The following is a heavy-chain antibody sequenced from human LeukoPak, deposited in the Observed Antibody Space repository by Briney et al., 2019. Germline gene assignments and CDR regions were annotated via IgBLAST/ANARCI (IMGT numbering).Heavy chain of an antibody. CDR3: ARGISSWYGLDY. J-gene: IGHJ4*02. Sequence: GGSLRLSCAASGFTFSSYSMNWVRQAPGKGLEWVSSISSSSYIYYADSVKGRFTISRDNAKNSLYLQMNSLRAEDTAVYYCARGISSWYGLDYWGQGTLVTVSS. V-gene: IGHV3-21*01. CDR1: GFTFSSYS. CDR2: ISSSSYI. D-gene: IGHD6-13*01.